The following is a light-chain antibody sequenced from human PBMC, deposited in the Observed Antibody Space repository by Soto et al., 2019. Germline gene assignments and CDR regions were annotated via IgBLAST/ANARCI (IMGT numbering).Light chain of an antibody. CDR3: QQYGSSPPWT. V-gene: IGKV3-20*01. CDR1: QSVSSSF. CDR2: GAS. Sequence: EIVLTQSPGTLSLSPGERATLSCRASQSVSSSFLAWYQQKPGQAPRLLIYGASIRATGIPDRFSGSGSGTDFTLTISRLEPEDFAVYSCQQYGSSPPWTFGQGTKLEIK. J-gene: IGKJ1*01.